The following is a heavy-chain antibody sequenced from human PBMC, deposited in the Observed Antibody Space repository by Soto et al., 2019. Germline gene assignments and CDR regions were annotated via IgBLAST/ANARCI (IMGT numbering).Heavy chain of an antibody. Sequence: QVQLVQSGAEVKKPGASVKVSCKASGYTFTSYGISWVRQAPGQGLEWMGWISAYNGNTNYAQKLQGRVTLTTATATSTAYMELRRPRSDDQALDNWARDSTPPREWGQGTLVTVSS. J-gene: IGHJ4*02. CDR3: ARDSTPPRE. CDR1: GYTFTSYG. V-gene: IGHV1-18*01. CDR2: ISAYNGNT.